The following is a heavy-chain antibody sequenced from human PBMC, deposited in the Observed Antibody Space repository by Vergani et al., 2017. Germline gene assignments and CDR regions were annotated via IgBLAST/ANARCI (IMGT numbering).Heavy chain of an antibody. CDR2: IYSGGST. Sequence: VQLVESGGGVVQPGRSLRLSCAASGFTVSSNYMSWVRQAPGKGLEWVSVIYSGGSTYYADSVKGRFTISRDNSKNTLYLQMSSLRAEDTAVYYCARDVDYYDSSGYDYWGQGTLVTVSS. D-gene: IGHD3-22*01. CDR3: ARDVDYYDSSGYDY. CDR1: GFTVSSNY. V-gene: IGHV3-53*01. J-gene: IGHJ4*02.